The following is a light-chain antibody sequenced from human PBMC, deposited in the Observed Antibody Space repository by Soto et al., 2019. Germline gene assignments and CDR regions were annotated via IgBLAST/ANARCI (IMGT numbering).Light chain of an antibody. J-gene: IGKJ5*01. V-gene: IGKV3-20*01. Sequence: EIVLTQSPGTLSLSPGERATLSCRASQSVSSSYLAWYQQKPGQAPRLLIYGASSTATGIPVRFSGSGSGTDFTLTISILEPEDFVVYYCQQYVRSPLFGQGTRLEIK. CDR3: QQYVRSPL. CDR1: QSVSSSY. CDR2: GAS.